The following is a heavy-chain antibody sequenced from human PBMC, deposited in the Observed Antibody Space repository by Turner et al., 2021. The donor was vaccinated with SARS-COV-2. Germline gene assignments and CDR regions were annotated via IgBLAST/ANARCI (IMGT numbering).Heavy chain of an antibody. D-gene: IGHD6-13*01. CDR1: GGSISSGGYY. CDR3: ARSSTSSNRFDY. J-gene: IGHJ4*02. Sequence: QVQLQESSPGLVKPSQTLSLTCTVPGGSISSGGYYWSWIRQHPGKGLEWIGYIYNSGNTYYTPSLKSRVTISVDSSKNQFSLKLSSVTAADTAVYFCARSSTSSNRFDYWGQGTLVTVSS. CDR2: IYNSGNT. V-gene: IGHV4-31*03.